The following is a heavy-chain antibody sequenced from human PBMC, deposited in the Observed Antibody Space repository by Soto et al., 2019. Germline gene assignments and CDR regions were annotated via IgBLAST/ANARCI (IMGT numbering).Heavy chain of an antibody. J-gene: IGHJ4*02. Sequence: EVQLVESGGGLVQPGGSLRLSCAASGFTVSSNYISWVRQAPGKGLEWVSVIYSGGSTYYADSVKGRFTISRHNSKNTLYLQMTSLRAEDTAVYYCARGPGGGFVDYWGQGTLVTVSS. CDR2: IYSGGST. V-gene: IGHV3-53*04. CDR1: GFTVSSNY. D-gene: IGHD2-15*01. CDR3: ARGPGGGFVDY.